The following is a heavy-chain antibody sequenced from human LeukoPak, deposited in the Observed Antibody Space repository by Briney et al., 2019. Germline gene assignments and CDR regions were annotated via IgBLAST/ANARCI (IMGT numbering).Heavy chain of an antibody. V-gene: IGHV1-18*01. CDR2: ISAYIGKT. J-gene: IGHJ4*02. D-gene: IGHD6-13*01. CDR3: AISLTGAAAASYYFDY. Sequence: ASVKVSCKASSYTFTSHGISWVRQAPGQGLEWMGWISAYIGKTNYAQKLQGRVTMTTDTSTSTAYMELRSLRSDDTAVYYCAISLTGAAAASYYFDYWGQGTLVTASS. CDR1: SYTFTSHG.